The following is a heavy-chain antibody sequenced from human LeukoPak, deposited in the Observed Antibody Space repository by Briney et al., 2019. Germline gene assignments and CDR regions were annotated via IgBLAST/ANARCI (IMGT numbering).Heavy chain of an antibody. Sequence: SETLSLTCTVSGGSISSSSYYWGWVRQPPGRGLEWLGRIYYSGSTYYNPSLKSRVTISVDTSKNQFSLKLSSVTAADTAVYYCARGSFVNYYDSSGYVDYWGQGTLVTVSS. V-gene: IGHV4-39*07. CDR2: IYYSGST. CDR3: ARGSFVNYYDSSGYVDY. CDR1: GGSISSSSYY. J-gene: IGHJ4*02. D-gene: IGHD3-22*01.